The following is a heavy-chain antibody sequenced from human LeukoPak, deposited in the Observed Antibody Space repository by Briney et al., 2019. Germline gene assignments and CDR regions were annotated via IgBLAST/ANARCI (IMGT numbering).Heavy chain of an antibody. D-gene: IGHD3-16*01. J-gene: IGHJ4*02. CDR3: ARISGSYVFDY. CDR2: ISGSGGST. V-gene: IGHV3-23*01. Sequence: PGGSLRLSCAASGFTFSSYAMSWVRQAPGKGLEWVSAISGSGGSTYYADSVKGRFTISRDNAENSLYLQMNSLRAEDTAVYYCARISGSYVFDYWGQGTLVTVSS. CDR1: GFTFSSYA.